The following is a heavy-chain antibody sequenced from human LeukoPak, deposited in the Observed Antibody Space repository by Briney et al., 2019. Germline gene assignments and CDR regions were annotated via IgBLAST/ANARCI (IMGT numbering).Heavy chain of an antibody. J-gene: IGHJ4*02. CDR2: IYHSGTT. V-gene: IGHV4-38-2*02. CDR3: ARAVGTYYFDY. CDR1: GYSISTGYY. Sequence: PSETLSLTCIVSGYSISTGYYWGWLRQPPGKGLEWIGSIYHSGTTYYNPSLKSRVTISVDTSENQFSLKLTSVTAADTAVYYCARAVGTYYFDYWGQGTPLIVSS. D-gene: IGHD3-10*01.